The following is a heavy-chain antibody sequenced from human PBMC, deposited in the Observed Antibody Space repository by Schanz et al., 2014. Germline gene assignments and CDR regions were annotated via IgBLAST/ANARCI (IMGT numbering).Heavy chain of an antibody. J-gene: IGHJ3*01. CDR1: GLIFSNYV. D-gene: IGHD2-8*01. CDR2: IGTSGGT. CDR3: TTDNGHFAFDF. Sequence: EVQLLESGGGLVQPGGSLKLSCAASGLIFSNYVMSWVRQAPGKGLEWVSTIGTSGGTNYAESVKGRFTISRDNSKNTLCLQMNSLETEDTAVYYCTTDNGHFAFDFWGQGTMVTVSP. V-gene: IGHV3-23*01.